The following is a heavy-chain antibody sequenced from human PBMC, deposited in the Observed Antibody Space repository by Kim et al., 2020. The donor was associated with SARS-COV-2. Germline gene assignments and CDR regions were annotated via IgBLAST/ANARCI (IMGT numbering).Heavy chain of an antibody. V-gene: IGHV4-34*01. D-gene: IGHD3-10*01. J-gene: IGHJ4*02. Sequence: KSGVTISVDTSKNQFSLKLSSVTAADTAVYYCARKGLIMVRGVISPGIDYWGQGTLVTVSS. CDR3: ARKGLIMVRGVISPGIDY.